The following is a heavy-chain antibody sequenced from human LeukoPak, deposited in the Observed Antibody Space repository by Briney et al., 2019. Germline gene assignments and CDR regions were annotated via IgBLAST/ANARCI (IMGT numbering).Heavy chain of an antibody. CDR3: AKVGALSNTYYYGSGPLTGGYFDY. J-gene: IGHJ4*02. Sequence: PGGSLRLSCAASGFTFSSYAMSWVRQAPGKGLEWVSAISGSGGSTYYADSVKGRFTISRDNSKNTLYLQMNSLRAEDTAVYYCAKVGALSNTYYYGSGPLTGGYFDYWGQGTLVTVSS. CDR1: GFTFSSYA. V-gene: IGHV3-23*01. D-gene: IGHD3-10*01. CDR2: ISGSGGST.